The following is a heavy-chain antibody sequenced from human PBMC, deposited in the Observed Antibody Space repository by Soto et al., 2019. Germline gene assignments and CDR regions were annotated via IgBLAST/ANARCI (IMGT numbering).Heavy chain of an antibody. Sequence: QVQLHESGPGLVNPSETLSLTCTVSGGSISTFYWSWIRQPPGKGLEYLGYIFDSGNTNYSPSLNSRLTISLDTSKNQFSLKLRSVTTADTAVYFCARGRRAIFGLIASPQPFDYWGQGTLVTVSS. CDR3: ARGRRAIFGLIASPQPFDY. D-gene: IGHD3-3*01. CDR2: IFDSGNT. CDR1: GGSISTFY. J-gene: IGHJ4*02. V-gene: IGHV4-59*01.